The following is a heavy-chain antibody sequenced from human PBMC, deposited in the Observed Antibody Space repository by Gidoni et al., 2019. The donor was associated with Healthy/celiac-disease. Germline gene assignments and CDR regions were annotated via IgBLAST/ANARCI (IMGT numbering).Heavy chain of an antibody. V-gene: IGHV3-66*01. J-gene: IGHJ1*01. CDR2: IYSGGST. Sequence: EVQLVESGGGLVQPGGSLRLSCAASGFPVRSNYMSWVRQAPGKGLEWVSVIYSGGSTYYADSVKGRFTISRDNSKNTLYLQMNSLRAEDTAVYYCASRSGWYSEYFQHWGQGTLVTVSS. D-gene: IGHD6-19*01. CDR1: GFPVRSNY. CDR3: ASRSGWYSEYFQH.